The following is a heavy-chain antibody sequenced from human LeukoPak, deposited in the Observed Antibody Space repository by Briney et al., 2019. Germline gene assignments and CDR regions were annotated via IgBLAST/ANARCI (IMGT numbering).Heavy chain of an antibody. CDR3: ARVPYYYDSSGSDY. J-gene: IGHJ4*02. D-gene: IGHD3-22*01. Sequence: NPSETLSLTCAVYGGSFSGYYWSWIRQPPGKGLEWIGYIYYSGSTYYNPSLKSRVTISVDTSKNQFSLKLSPVTAADTAVYYCARVPYYYDSSGSDYWGQGTLVTVSS. V-gene: IGHV4-30-4*08. CDR1: GGSFSGYY. CDR2: IYYSGST.